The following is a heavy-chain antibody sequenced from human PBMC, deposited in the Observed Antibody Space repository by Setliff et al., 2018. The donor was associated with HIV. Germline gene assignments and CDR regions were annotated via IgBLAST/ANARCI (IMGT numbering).Heavy chain of an antibody. D-gene: IGHD3-3*01. Sequence: PGESLKISCKGSGYSFTSYWIGWVRQMPGKGLEWMGIIYPGDSDTRYSPSFQGQVTISADKSISTAYLQWSSLKASDTAMYYCARQGITILEGAPQAFDIWGQGTMVTVSS. CDR2: IYPGDSDT. CDR3: ARQGITILEGAPQAFDI. CDR1: GYSFTSYW. V-gene: IGHV5-51*01. J-gene: IGHJ3*02.